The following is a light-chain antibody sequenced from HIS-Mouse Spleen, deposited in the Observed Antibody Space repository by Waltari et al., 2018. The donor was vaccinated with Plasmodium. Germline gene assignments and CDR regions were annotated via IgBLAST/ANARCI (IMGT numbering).Light chain of an antibody. CDR2: GAS. CDR3: QQYYSYLLT. V-gene: IGKV1-8*01. Sequence: AIWMTQSPSPSSASTGDRVTTTCRASQGISSYLAWYQQKPGKAPKLLIYGASTLQSGVPSRFSGSGSGTEFTLTISCLQSEDFATYYCQQYYSYLLTFGAGTKVDIK. CDR1: QGISSY. J-gene: IGKJ4*01.